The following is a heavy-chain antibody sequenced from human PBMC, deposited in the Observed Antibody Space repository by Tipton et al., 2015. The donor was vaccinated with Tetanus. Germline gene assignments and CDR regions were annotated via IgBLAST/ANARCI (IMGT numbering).Heavy chain of an antibody. V-gene: IGHV3-48*02. CDR2: ISSSSSTI. CDR1: GFTFSSYS. Sequence: SLRLSCAASGFTFSSYSMNWVRQAPGKGLEWVSYISSSSSTIYYADSVKGRFTISRDNAKNSLYLQMNSLRDEDTAVYYCARDQGYCRGGSCYSDAFDFWGQGTMVTVSS. CDR3: ARDQGYCRGGSCYSDAFDF. J-gene: IGHJ3*01. D-gene: IGHD2-15*01.